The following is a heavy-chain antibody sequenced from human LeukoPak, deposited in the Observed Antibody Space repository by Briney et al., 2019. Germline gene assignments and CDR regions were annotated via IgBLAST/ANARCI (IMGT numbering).Heavy chain of an antibody. CDR3: AKSSYYDASGYYREYYFDY. V-gene: IGHV3-23*01. CDR2: ISGSGGST. Sequence: QSGGSLRLSCAASRFTFSSYGMSWGRQAPGKGLEWVSSISGSGGSTYYADSVKGRFTISRDNSKNTLYLQMNSLRDEDTAVYYCAKSSYYDASGYYREYYFDYWGQGTLVTVSS. CDR1: RFTFSSYG. J-gene: IGHJ4*02. D-gene: IGHD3-22*01.